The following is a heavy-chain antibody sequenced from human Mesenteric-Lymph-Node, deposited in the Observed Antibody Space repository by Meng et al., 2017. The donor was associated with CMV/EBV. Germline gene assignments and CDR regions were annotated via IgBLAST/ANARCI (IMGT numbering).Heavy chain of an antibody. V-gene: IGHV1-18*01. J-gene: IGHJ3*02. D-gene: IGHD4-17*01. CDR2: ISSYNGNT. CDR3: ARDRYNDYGTLDYAFDI. Sequence: ASVKVSCKASGGTFSSYAISWVRQAPGQGLEWMGWISSYNGNTNYAQNFQGRVTMTTHTSTSTAYMELRSLRSDDTAVYYCARDRYNDYGTLDYAFDIWGQGTMVTVSS. CDR1: GGTFSSYA.